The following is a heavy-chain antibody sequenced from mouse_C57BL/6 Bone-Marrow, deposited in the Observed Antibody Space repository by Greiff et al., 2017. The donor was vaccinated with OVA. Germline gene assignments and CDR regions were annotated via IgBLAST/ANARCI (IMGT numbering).Heavy chain of an antibody. V-gene: IGHV5-6*01. CDR1: GFTFSSYG. Sequence: EVQLVESGGDLVKPGGSLKLSCAASGFTFSSYGMSWVRQTPDKRLEWVATISSGGSYTYYPDSVKGRFTISRDNAKNTLYLQMSSLKSEDTAMYYCARPTGVTTVVARGWYFDVWGTGTTVTVSS. CDR3: ARPTGVTTVVARGWYFDV. J-gene: IGHJ1*03. CDR2: ISSGGSYT. D-gene: IGHD1-1*01.